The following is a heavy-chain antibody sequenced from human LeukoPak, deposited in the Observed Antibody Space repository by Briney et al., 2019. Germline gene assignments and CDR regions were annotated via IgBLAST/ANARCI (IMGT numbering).Heavy chain of an antibody. J-gene: IGHJ1*01. CDR3: ARALDSSGYLGYFPQH. Sequence: SVKVSCKVSGYTLTELSMHWVRQAPGQGLEWMGGIISIFGTANYAQKFQGRVTMTADESTSTAYMELSSLRSEDTAVYYCARALDSSGYLGYFPQHWGQGTLVTVSS. D-gene: IGHD3-22*01. CDR1: GYTLTELS. CDR2: IISIFGTA. V-gene: IGHV1-69*13.